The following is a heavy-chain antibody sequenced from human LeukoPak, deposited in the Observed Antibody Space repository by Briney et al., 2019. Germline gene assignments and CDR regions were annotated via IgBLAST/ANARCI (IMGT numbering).Heavy chain of an antibody. CDR3: ARGGAHGMDV. D-gene: IGHD1-26*01. CDR1: GFTFSDYY. V-gene: IGHV3-11*01. CDR2: ISGVYDSI. J-gene: IGHJ6*02. Sequence: GGSLRLSCAASGFTFSDYYMTWIRQAPGKGLEWVSSISGVYDSIYYVDSVKGRFTISRDNAKNSVFLQMNSLRVEDTAVYYCARGGAHGMDVWGRGTTVTVSS.